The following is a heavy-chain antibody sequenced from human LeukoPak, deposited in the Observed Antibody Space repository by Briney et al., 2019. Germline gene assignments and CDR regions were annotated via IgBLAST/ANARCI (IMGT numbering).Heavy chain of an antibody. J-gene: IGHJ6*02. D-gene: IGHD6-19*01. V-gene: IGHV3-30*18. Sequence: PGRSLRLSCAASGFTFSSYGMHWVRQAPGKGLEWVAVISYDGSNKYYADSVKGRFTVSRDNSKNTLYLQMNSLRAEDTAVYYCAKVILTSGWYGRPSMDVWGQGTTVTVSS. CDR1: GFTFSSYG. CDR3: AKVILTSGWYGRPSMDV. CDR2: ISYDGSNK.